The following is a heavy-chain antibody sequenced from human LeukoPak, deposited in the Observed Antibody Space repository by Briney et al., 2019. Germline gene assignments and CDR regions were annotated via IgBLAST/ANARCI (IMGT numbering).Heavy chain of an antibody. Sequence: SQALSLTCVISGDSVSSNSATWDWIRQSPSRGLEWLGRTYHRSRWYTDYAPSMKSRLTIKPDTSKNQVSLQMSSVTPEDTAFYYCVRGIDYWGQGTLVTVSS. CDR3: VRGIDY. V-gene: IGHV6-1*01. J-gene: IGHJ4*02. CDR2: TYHRSRWYT. CDR1: GDSVSSNSAT.